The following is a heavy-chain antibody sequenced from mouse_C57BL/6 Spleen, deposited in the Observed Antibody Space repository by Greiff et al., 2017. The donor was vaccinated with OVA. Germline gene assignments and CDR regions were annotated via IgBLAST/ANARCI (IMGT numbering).Heavy chain of an antibody. CDR1: GFNIKDDY. V-gene: IGHV14-4*01. J-gene: IGHJ2*01. Sequence: VQLQQSGAELVRPGASVKLSCTASGFNIKDDYMHWVKQRPEQGLEWIGWIDPENGDTEYASKFQGKATITADTSSNTAYLQLSSLTSEDTAVYYCTTRGGEYWGQGTTLTVSS. CDR3: TTRGGEY. CDR2: IDPENGDT.